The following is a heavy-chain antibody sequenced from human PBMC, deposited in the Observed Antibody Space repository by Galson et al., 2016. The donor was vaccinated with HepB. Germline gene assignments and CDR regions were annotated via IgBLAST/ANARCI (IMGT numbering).Heavy chain of an antibody. CDR3: AKTGGGIDY. CDR2: ISGTDDGR. V-gene: IGHV3-23*01. CDR1: GFTFSNTA. D-gene: IGHD3-16*01. J-gene: IGHJ4*02. Sequence: SLRLSCAASGFTFSNTAMTWVRQAPGKGLEWVSLISGTDDGRYYADSVQGRFSISRDDSKNTLYLQMSSLRVDDTAVYYCAKTGGGIDYWGQGTLVTVST.